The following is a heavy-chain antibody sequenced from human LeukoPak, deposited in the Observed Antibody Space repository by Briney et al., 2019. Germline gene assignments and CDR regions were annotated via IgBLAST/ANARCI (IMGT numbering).Heavy chain of an antibody. D-gene: IGHD5-12*01. V-gene: IGHV3-23*01. CDR2: ISGSGVST. CDR3: AKWNGGYDNYYYGMDV. J-gene: IGHJ6*04. CDR1: GFTFSSYA. Sequence: PGGSLRLSCAASGFTFSSYAMSWVRQAPGKGLEWVSGISGSGVSTYYADSERGRFTTSRDSSKSTLYLQMNSLRDEDTAVYYCAKWNGGYDNYYYGMDVWGKGTTVTVSS.